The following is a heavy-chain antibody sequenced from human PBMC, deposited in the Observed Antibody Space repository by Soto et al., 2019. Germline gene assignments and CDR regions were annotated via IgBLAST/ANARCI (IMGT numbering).Heavy chain of an antibody. CDR3: ARASAALLQQLAISYFYY. Sequence: QVQLVESGGCVVQPGRSLRLSCAASGFTFSSYGMHWVRQAPGKGLLWVAVIWYDGSNKFYADSVKGRFTISRDNSKNTVYLQVNSLSAEDTAVYYCARASAALLQQLAISYFYYWGQGTVVAVSS. V-gene: IGHV3-33*01. CDR1: GFTFSSYG. CDR2: IWYDGSNK. D-gene: IGHD6-13*01. J-gene: IGHJ4*02.